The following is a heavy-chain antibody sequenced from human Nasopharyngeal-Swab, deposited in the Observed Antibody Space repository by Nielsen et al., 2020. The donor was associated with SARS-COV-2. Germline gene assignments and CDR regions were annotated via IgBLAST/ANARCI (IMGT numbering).Heavy chain of an antibody. CDR1: GDSIAYSTFY. J-gene: IGHJ4*02. CDR2: IYYNGNT. D-gene: IGHD6-13*01. CDR3: VSSSSWYYFDY. V-gene: IGHV4-39*01. Sequence: SETLSLTCTVSGDSIAYSTFYWGWIRQPPGKGLEWLGTIYYNGNTYQNPSLKSRLTISVDKSKNQFSLQLSSVTAADTAVYYCVSSSSWYYFDYWAQGTQVTVSS.